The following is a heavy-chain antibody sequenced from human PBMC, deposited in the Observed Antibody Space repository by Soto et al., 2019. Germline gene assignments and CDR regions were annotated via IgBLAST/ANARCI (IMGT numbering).Heavy chain of an antibody. CDR2: INHSGST. Sequence: KHSETLSLTCAVYGGSFSGYYWSWIRQPPGKGLEWIGEINHSGSTNYNPSLKSRVTISVDTSKNQFSLKLSSVTAADTAVYYCARRPSIAARRVSYYYYYYGMDVWGQGTTVTVSS. CDR1: GGSFSGYY. V-gene: IGHV4-34*01. J-gene: IGHJ6*02. D-gene: IGHD6-6*01. CDR3: ARRPSIAARRVSYYYYYYGMDV.